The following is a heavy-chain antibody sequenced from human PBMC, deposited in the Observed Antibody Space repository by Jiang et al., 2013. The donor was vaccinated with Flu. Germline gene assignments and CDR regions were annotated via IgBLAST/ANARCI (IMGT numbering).Heavy chain of an antibody. Sequence: VAVISYDGSNKYYADSVKGRFTISRDNSKNTLYLQMNSLRAEDTAVYYCARASLGYCSGGSCHYYYYGMDVWGQGTTVTVSS. CDR2: ISYDGSNK. CDR3: ARASLGYCSGGSCHYYYYGMDV. V-gene: IGHV3-30-3*01. D-gene: IGHD2-15*01. J-gene: IGHJ6*02.